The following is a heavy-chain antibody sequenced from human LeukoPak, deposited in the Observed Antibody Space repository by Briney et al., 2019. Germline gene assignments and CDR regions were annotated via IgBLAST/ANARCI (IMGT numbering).Heavy chain of an antibody. J-gene: IGHJ4*02. CDR1: GYSITTYW. CDR2: IYPGDSDT. D-gene: IGHD1-26*01. CDR3: ASTPRYSGSYGSAFDY. V-gene: IGHV5-51*01. Sequence: GESLKISCKGSGYSITTYWIGWVRQMPGKGLEWMGIIYPGDSDTRCSPSFQGQVTISADKSISTAYLQWSSLKASDTAMYYCASTPRYSGSYGSAFDYWGQGTLVTVSS.